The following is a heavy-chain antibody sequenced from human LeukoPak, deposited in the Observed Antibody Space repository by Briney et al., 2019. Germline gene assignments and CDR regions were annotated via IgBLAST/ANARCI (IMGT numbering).Heavy chain of an antibody. J-gene: IGHJ6*02. D-gene: IGHD5/OR15-5a*01. CDR1: GYGFTSYW. CDR3: ARRVSLNGMDV. CDR2: IFPADSDT. V-gene: IGHV5-51*01. Sequence: GESLRISCKGSGYGFTSYWIAWVRQMPGKGLEWMGIIFPADSDTRYSPSFQGQVTISADKSISTAYLQWSSLKASDTAMYYCARRVSLNGMDVWGQGTTVTVSS.